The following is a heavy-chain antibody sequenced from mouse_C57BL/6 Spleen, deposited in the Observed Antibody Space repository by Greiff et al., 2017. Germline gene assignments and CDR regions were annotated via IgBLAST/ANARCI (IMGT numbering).Heavy chain of an antibody. CDR2: IWGVGST. V-gene: IGHV2-6*01. D-gene: IGHD1-1*01. CDR3: ASGPYYYGSSSWFAY. Sequence: VKLVESGPGLVAPSQSLSITCTVSGFSLTSYGVDWVRQSPGKGLEWLGVIWGVGSTKYNSALKSRLSISKDNSKSQVFLKMNSLQTDDTAMYYCASGPYYYGSSSWFAYWGQGTLVTVSA. J-gene: IGHJ3*01. CDR1: GFSLTSYG.